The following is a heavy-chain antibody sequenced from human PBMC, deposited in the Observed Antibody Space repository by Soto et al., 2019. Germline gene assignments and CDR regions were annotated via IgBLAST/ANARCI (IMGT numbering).Heavy chain of an antibody. Sequence: PSETLSLTCAVYGGSFSGYYWSWIRQPPGKGLEWIGEINHSGSTNYNPSLKSRVTISVDTSKNQISLKLNSVTAADTAVYYCARDTGTYPYYFDYWGQGTLVTVSS. J-gene: IGHJ4*02. CDR3: ARDTGTYPYYFDY. CDR2: INHSGST. V-gene: IGHV4-34*01. D-gene: IGHD1-26*01. CDR1: GGSFSGYY.